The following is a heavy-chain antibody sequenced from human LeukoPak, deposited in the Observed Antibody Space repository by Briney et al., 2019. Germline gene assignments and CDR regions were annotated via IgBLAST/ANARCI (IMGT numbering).Heavy chain of an antibody. CDR1: GGSISSYY. CDR3: ARERVEAYYFDY. D-gene: IGHD5-24*01. J-gene: IGHJ4*02. V-gene: IGHV4-59*06. CDR2: IYYSGST. Sequence: SETLSLTCTVSGGSISSYYWSWIRQHPGKGLEWIGYIYYSGSTYYNPSLKSRVTISVDTSKNQFSLKLSSVTAADTAVYYCARERVEAYYFDYWGQGTLVTVSS.